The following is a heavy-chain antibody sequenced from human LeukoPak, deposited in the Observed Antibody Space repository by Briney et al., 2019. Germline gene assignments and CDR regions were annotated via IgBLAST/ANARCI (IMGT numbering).Heavy chain of an antibody. Sequence: SETLSLTCAVSGYSISSGYYRGWIRQPPGKGLEWIGSIYHSGSTYYNPSLKSRVTISVDTSKNQFSLKLSSVTAADTAVYYCARDGSSVVVAATHWFDPWGQETLVTVSS. D-gene: IGHD2-15*01. CDR3: ARDGSSVVVAATHWFDP. CDR1: GYSISSGYY. CDR2: IYHSGST. V-gene: IGHV4-38-2*02. J-gene: IGHJ5*02.